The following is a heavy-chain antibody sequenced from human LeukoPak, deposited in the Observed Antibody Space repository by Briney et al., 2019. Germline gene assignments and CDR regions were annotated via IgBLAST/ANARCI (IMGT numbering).Heavy chain of an antibody. Sequence: GGSLRLSCAASGFSFSTDAMHWVRQAPGKGLEWVAVISYDGMSKYYAESVEGRFTISRDNSKNTLFLQMNSLRAEDTALFYCAKGYCTNGICSTFDYWGQGTLVTVSS. J-gene: IGHJ4*02. CDR3: AKGYCTNGICSTFDY. CDR1: GFSFSTDA. D-gene: IGHD2-8*01. V-gene: IGHV3-30*04. CDR2: ISYDGMSK.